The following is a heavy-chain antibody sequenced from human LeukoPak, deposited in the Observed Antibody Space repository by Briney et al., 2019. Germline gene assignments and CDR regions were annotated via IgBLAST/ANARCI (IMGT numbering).Heavy chain of an antibody. J-gene: IGHJ4*02. CDR1: EGTFSSYA. V-gene: IGHV1-69*04. D-gene: IGHD3-22*01. CDR2: IIPILGIA. CDR3: ATSGGYYDSSGYYLDY. Sequence: SVKVSCKASEGTFSSYAIRWVRQAPGQGLGWMGRIIPILGIANYAQKFQGRVTITADKSTSTAYMELSSLRSEDTAVYYCATSGGYYDSSGYYLDYWGQGTLVTVSS.